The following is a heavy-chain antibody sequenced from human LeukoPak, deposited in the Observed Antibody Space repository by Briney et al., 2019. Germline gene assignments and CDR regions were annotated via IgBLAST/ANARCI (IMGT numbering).Heavy chain of an antibody. Sequence: ASVKVSCKASGYTFSSYEINWVRQGTGQGLEWMGWMNPNSGNTGYAQKFQGRVTMTRNTSISTAYMELSSLRSEDTAVYYCARGLMVFTMTTVTTRRLFDPWGQGTLVTVSS. D-gene: IGHD4-11*01. CDR1: GYTFSSYE. CDR2: MNPNSGNT. J-gene: IGHJ5*02. CDR3: ARGLMVFTMTTVTTRRLFDP. V-gene: IGHV1-8*01.